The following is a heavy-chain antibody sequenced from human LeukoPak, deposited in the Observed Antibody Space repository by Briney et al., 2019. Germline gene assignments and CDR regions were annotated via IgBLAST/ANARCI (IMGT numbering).Heavy chain of an antibody. D-gene: IGHD5-12*01. V-gene: IGHV4-30-2*01. Sequence: PSETLSLTCAVSGGSISSSSYSWSWIRQPPGQGLEWIGYIYRSGSTYYKSSLRSRVTISVDRSKNQFSLKLNSVTAADTAVYYCARGSTSGVATSFDYRGQGTLVTVSS. CDR2: IYRSGST. J-gene: IGHJ4*02. CDR3: ARGSTSGVATSFDY. CDR1: GGSISSSSYS.